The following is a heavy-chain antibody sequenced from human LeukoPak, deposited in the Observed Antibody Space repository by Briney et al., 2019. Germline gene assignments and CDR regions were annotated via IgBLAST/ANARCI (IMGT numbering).Heavy chain of an antibody. CDR2: ISGRSGAT. V-gene: IGHV3-23*01. D-gene: IGHD1-1*01. Sequence: LPGGSLRLSCAASGFTFTTNAMSWVRQAPGKGLEWVSAISGRSGATYYADSEKGRFTISRDNAKNSLFLQMNSLRAEDTAIYYCGRDHYGTSLDWGQGTLVTVSS. J-gene: IGHJ4*02. CDR1: GFTFTTNA. CDR3: GRDHYGTSLD.